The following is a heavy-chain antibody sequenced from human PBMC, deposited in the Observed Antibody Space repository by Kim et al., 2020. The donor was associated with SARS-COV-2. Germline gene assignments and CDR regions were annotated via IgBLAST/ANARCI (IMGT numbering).Heavy chain of an antibody. J-gene: IGHJ4*02. D-gene: IGHD6-19*01. Sequence: AEPVKGRFTISRDNAKNTLYLQMNSLTDEDTAMYYCARETAVTGEYYFDFWGQGSLVTVSS. V-gene: IGHV3-74*01. CDR3: ARETAVTGEYYFDF.